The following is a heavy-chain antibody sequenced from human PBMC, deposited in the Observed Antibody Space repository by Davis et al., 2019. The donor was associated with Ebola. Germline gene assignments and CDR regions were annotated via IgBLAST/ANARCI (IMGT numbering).Heavy chain of an antibody. V-gene: IGHV3-30*18. Sequence: GESLKISCAASGFTFSSYGMHWVRQAPGKGLEWVAVISYDGSNKYYADSVKGRFTISRDNSKNTLYLQMNSLRAEDTAVYYCAKNDYGSGSYYGYMDVWGKGTTVTVSS. CDR3: AKNDYGSGSYYGYMDV. D-gene: IGHD3-10*01. CDR2: ISYDGSNK. CDR1: GFTFSSYG. J-gene: IGHJ6*03.